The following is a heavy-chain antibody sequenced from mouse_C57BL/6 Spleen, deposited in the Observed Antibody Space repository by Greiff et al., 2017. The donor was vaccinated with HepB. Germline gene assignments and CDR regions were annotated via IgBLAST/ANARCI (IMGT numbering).Heavy chain of an antibody. CDR1: GFTFSDYY. Sequence: EVMLVESGGGLVQPGGSLKLSCAASGFTFSDYYMYWVRQTPEKRLEWVAYISNGGGSTYYPDTVKGRFPISRDNAKNTLYLQMSRLKSEDTAMYYCARGDYYAMDYWGQGTSVTVSS. CDR2: ISNGGGST. CDR3: ARGDYYAMDY. V-gene: IGHV5-12*01. J-gene: IGHJ4*01.